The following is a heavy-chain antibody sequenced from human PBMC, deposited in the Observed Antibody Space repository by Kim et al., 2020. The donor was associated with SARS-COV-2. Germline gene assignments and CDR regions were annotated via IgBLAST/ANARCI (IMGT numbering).Heavy chain of an antibody. Sequence: GGSLRLSCSASGFTFNTYPMNWVRQAPGKGPEYVSVISRSGDKTWYADSVKGRFTMSRDNSKNTLYLQMSSLRPEDTAVYFCARISTRGSHLFDLWGPGTLVTVSS. D-gene: IGHD2-15*01. J-gene: IGHJ4*02. CDR3: ARISTRGSHLFDL. CDR1: GFTFNTYP. CDR2: ISRSGDKT. V-gene: IGHV3-64D*06.